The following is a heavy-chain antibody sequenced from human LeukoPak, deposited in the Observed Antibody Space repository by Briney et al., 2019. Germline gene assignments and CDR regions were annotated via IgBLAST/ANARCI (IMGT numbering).Heavy chain of an antibody. Sequence: ASVKVSCKASGYTFTSYYMHWVRQAPGQGLEWMGIINPSGGSTGYAQKFQGRVTMTRDMSTSTVYMELSSLRSEDTGVYYCARDWSDNWFDPWGQGTLVTVSS. CDR3: ARDWSDNWFDP. CDR1: GYTFTSYY. D-gene: IGHD3-3*01. J-gene: IGHJ5*02. V-gene: IGHV1-46*01. CDR2: INPSGGST.